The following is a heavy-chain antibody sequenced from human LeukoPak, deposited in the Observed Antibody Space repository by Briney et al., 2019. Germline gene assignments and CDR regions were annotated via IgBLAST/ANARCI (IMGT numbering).Heavy chain of an antibody. CDR2: IYTSGST. CDR3: ARQEYQLLDAFDI. V-gene: IGHV4-61*02. Sequence: SETLSHTCTVSSGSISSGSYYWSWIRQPARKGLEWIGRIYTSGSTNYNPSLKSLVTISVDTSKNQFSLKLSSVTAADTAVYYCARQEYQLLDAFDIWGQGTMVTVSS. J-gene: IGHJ3*02. D-gene: IGHD2-2*01. CDR1: SGSISSGSYY.